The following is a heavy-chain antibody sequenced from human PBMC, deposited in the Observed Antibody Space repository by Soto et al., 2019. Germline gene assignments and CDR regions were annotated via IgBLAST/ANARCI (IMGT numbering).Heavy chain of an antibody. Sequence: GASVKVSCKASGYTFTSYYMHWVRQAPGQGLEWMGIINPSGGSTSYAQKFQGRVSMTRDSSTSTVYMELSSLRSEDTSVYYCARVGCIAAAGTALDYWGQGTLVTVSS. CDR3: ARVGCIAAAGTALDY. CDR2: INPSGGST. V-gene: IGHV1-46*01. CDR1: GYTFTSYY. J-gene: IGHJ4*02. D-gene: IGHD6-13*01.